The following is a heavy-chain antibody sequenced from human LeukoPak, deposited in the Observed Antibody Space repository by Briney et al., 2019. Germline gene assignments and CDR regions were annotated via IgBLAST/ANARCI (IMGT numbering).Heavy chain of an antibody. Sequence: GGSLRLSCAASGFTLSSYWMSWVREAPGKGREGVGNIKEDGSKKYYVDSVKGRFTISRHNAQNSLYLHMNSLTAEDTALYYCARDWVAGVPFDAFDIWGQGTMVSVSS. CDR3: ARDWVAGVPFDAFDI. CDR2: IKEDGSKK. J-gene: IGHJ3*02. CDR1: GFTLSSYW. V-gene: IGHV3-7*03. D-gene: IGHD3-10*01.